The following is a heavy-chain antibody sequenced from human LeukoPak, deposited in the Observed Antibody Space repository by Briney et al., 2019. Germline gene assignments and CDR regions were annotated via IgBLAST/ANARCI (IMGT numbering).Heavy chain of an antibody. CDR2: IWYDGSNK. CDR3: ARGGEYGDYGMDV. J-gene: IGHJ6*02. CDR1: GFTFSSYA. D-gene: IGHD3-16*01. Sequence: PGGSLRLSCAASGFTFSSYAMHWVRQAPGKGLEWVAVIWYDGSNKYYADSVKGRFTISRDNSKNTLYLQMNSLRAEDTAVYYCARGGEYGDYGMDVWGQGTTVTVSS. V-gene: IGHV3-33*08.